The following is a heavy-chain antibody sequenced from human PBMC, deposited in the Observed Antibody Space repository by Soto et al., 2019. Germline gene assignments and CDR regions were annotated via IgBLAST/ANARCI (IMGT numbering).Heavy chain of an antibody. J-gene: IGHJ4*02. CDR2: IWYDGSNK. CDR3: PRAMGYYTAPNLIDY. Sequence: GGGLGVSCASSGVTFSSYGMHWVRQAPGKGLEWVAVIWYDGSNKYYADSVKGRFTISRDNSKNTLYLQMNSLRAEDTAVYYCPRAMGYYTAPNLIDYWGQGTMVTVPQ. CDR1: GVTFSSYG. V-gene: IGHV3-33*01. D-gene: IGHD3-3*01.